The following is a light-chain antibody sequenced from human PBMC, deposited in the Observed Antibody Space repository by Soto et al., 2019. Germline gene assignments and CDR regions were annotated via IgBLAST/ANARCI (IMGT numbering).Light chain of an antibody. CDR2: KAS. V-gene: IGKV1-5*03. CDR1: QSISSW. CDR3: QHYNSYSEA. Sequence: DIQMTQSPSTLSASVGDRVTITYRASQSISSWLAWYQQKPGKAPQVLIYKASTLKSGVPSSFSGSGSGTGFTLTISSLQPDDVATYYCQHYNSYSEAFGQGTKVDIK. J-gene: IGKJ1*01.